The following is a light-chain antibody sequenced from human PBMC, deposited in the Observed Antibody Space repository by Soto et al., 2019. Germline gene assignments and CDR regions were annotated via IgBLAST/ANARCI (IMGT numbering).Light chain of an antibody. V-gene: IGKV3-20*01. J-gene: IGKJ4*01. CDR3: QQYDVTPPNT. CDR1: QIVSSTY. Sequence: EIVLTQSPGTLSLSPGERATLSCRASQIVSSTYLAWFQQKPGQAPGLLMYGAPTRATGIPDRFSGSGSGTDFTLTISGLEPEDFALYYCQQYDVTPPNTFGGGTKVDIK. CDR2: GAP.